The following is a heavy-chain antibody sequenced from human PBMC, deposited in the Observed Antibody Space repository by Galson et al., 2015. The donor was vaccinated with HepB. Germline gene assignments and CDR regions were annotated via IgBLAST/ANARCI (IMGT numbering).Heavy chain of an antibody. Sequence: SVKVSCKVSGCTLTELSMHWVRQAPGKGLEWMGGFDPVDGETICAQKFQGRVTMTEDTSTDTAYMELSSLRSEDTAVYYCATANPVVITLYYYYYMDVWGKGTTVTVSS. CDR1: GCTLTELS. D-gene: IGHD3-22*01. V-gene: IGHV1-24*01. CDR3: ATANPVVITLYYYYYMDV. CDR2: FDPVDGET. J-gene: IGHJ6*03.